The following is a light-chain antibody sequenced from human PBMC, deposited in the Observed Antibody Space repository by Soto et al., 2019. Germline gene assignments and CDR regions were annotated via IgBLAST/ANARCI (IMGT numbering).Light chain of an antibody. Sequence: EIVLTQSPGTLSLSPGERATLSCRASESVSTSYLAWYQQNPGQAPRLLIFRTSIRAAGIPDRFRGSGSGTDFTLTISRLEPEDFAVYYCHQYGRSRFTFGGGTKVEIK. CDR2: RTS. V-gene: IGKV3-20*01. CDR3: HQYGRSRFT. CDR1: ESVSTSY. J-gene: IGKJ4*01.